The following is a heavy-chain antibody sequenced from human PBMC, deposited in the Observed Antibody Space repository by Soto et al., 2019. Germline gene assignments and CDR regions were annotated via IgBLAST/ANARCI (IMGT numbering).Heavy chain of an antibody. CDR1: GFTFSSYG. D-gene: IGHD3-16*01. CDR2: ISYDGSNK. V-gene: IGHV3-30*03. Sequence: GGSLRLSCAASGFTFSSYGMHWVRQAPGKGLEWVAVISYDGSNKYYADSVKGRFTISRDNSKNTLYLQTNSLRAEDTAVYSCFLLLIPSFPKFDPWGQGTLVTVSS. CDR3: FLLLIPSFPKFDP. J-gene: IGHJ5*02.